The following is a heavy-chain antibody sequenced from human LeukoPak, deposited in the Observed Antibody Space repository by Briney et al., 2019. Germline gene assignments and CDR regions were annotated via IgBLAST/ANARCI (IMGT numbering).Heavy chain of an antibody. CDR2: VYSSGST. V-gene: IGHV4-4*07. CDR3: ARTARVFDR. D-gene: IGHD2-21*02. CDR1: GGSISSFY. Sequence: SETLSLTCTVSGGSISSFYWTWIRQPAGKGLEWIGRVYSSGSTNYNPSLKSRLTMSVDTSKNQFSLKLSSVTAADTAVYFCARTARVFDRWGQGLLVTVSS. J-gene: IGHJ4*02.